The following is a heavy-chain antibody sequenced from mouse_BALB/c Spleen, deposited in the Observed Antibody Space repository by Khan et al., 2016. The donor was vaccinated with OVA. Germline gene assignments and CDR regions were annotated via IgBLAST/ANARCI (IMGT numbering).Heavy chain of an antibody. D-gene: IGHD2-10*02. CDR3: AKGVWSYYFALDY. CDR1: GFSLTDYG. J-gene: IGHJ4*01. Sequence: VELVESGPGLVAPSQNLSITCTVSGFSLTDYGVSWIRQPPGKGLEWLGVIWGGGTTYYNSALKSRPIISKDNSKSQVFLKMNSLQTDDTAMYYCAKGVWSYYFALDYWGQGTSVTVSS. V-gene: IGHV2-6-5*01. CDR2: IWGGGTT.